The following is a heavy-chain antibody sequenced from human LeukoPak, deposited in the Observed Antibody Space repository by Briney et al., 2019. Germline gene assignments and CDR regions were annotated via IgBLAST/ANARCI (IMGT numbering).Heavy chain of an antibody. V-gene: IGHV3-30*02. Sequence: GGSLRLSCAASGFTFSSYGMHWVRQAPGKGLEWVAFIRYDGSNKYYADSVKGRFTISRDNSKNTLYLQMNSLRAEDTAVYYCAKDLLRYSGNHLALSFSGPFDYWGQGTLVTVSS. CDR1: GFTFSSYG. CDR3: AKDLLRYSGNHLALSFSGPFDY. J-gene: IGHJ4*02. D-gene: IGHD3-9*01. CDR2: IRYDGSNK.